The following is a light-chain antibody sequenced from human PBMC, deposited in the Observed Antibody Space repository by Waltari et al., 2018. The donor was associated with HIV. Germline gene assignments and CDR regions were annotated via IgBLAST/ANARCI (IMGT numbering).Light chain of an antibody. CDR1: QSVSSN. J-gene: IGKJ2*01. V-gene: IGKV3D-15*02. Sequence: EIVMMQSPATLSVSPGERATLSCRASQSVSSNLAWYQQKPGQAPRLLIYGASTRATGIPARFSGSGSGTEFTLTISSLQSEDFAVYYCHQYYNVPQTFGQGTKLDIK. CDR3: HQYYNVPQT. CDR2: GAS.